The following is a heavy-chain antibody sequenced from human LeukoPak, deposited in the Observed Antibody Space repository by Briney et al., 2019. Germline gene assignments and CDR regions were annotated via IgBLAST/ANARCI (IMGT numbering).Heavy chain of an antibody. CDR1: GFTFSTYA. CDR3: AKRDYGDYGGYFDY. CDR2: ISGSGGNT. J-gene: IGHJ4*02. Sequence: GGSLRLSCAGSGFTFSTYAMHWVRQAPGKGLEWVSGISGSGGNTYYADSVKGRFTVSRDNSKNTLYLQMNSLRAEDTAVYHRAKRDYGDYGGYFDYWGQGTLVTVSS. D-gene: IGHD4-17*01. V-gene: IGHV3-23*01.